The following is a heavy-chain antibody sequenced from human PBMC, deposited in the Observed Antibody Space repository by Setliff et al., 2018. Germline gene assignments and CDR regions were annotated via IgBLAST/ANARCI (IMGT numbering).Heavy chain of an antibody. D-gene: IGHD3-22*01. Sequence: PSETLSLTCTVSGGSISTTDYYWGWIRQPPGKGLEGIGCVYYSGNTYYSPSLKSRVTMVVDTSKNQFSLMLCSVTAADTAIYYCARYDSSGYSENYYFDYWGQGTLVTVSS. CDR2: VYYSGNT. J-gene: IGHJ4*02. CDR1: GGSISTTDYY. CDR3: ARYDSSGYSENYYFDY. V-gene: IGHV4-39*07.